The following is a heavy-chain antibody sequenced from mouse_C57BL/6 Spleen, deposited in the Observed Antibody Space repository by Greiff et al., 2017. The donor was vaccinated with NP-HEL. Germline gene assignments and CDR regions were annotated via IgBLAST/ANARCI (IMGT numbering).Heavy chain of an antibody. D-gene: IGHD1-1*01. V-gene: IGHV1-50*01. CDR3: ARSPTVVAPTEYFDV. J-gene: IGHJ1*03. CDR1: GYTFTSYW. CDR2: IDPSDSYT. Sequence: QVQLQQPGAELVKPGASVKLSCKASGYTFTSYWMQWVKQRPGQGLEWIGEIDPSDSYTNYNQKFKGKATLTVDTSSSTAYMQLSSLTSEDSAVYYCARSPTVVAPTEYFDVWGTGTTVTVSS.